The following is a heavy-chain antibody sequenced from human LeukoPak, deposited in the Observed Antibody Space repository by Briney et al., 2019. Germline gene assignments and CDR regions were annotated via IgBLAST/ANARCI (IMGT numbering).Heavy chain of an antibody. Sequence: ASVKVSCKASGYTFTSYGISWVRQAPGQGLEWMGWINTNTGNPTYAQGFTGRFVFSLDTSVSTAYLQISSLKAEDTAVYYCARVSDPYGLDAFDIWGQGTMVTVSS. CDR2: INTNTGNP. J-gene: IGHJ3*02. V-gene: IGHV7-4-1*02. CDR1: GYTFTSYG. D-gene: IGHD4-17*01. CDR3: ARVSDPYGLDAFDI.